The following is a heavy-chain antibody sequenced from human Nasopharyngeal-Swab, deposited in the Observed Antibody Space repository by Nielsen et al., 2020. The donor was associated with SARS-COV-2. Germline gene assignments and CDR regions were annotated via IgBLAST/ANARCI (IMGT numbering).Heavy chain of an antibody. D-gene: IGHD7-27*01. CDR1: GFTFNSYV. CDR3: APDPNWGLGY. V-gene: IGHV3-23*01. Sequence: GGSLRLSCAASGFTFNSYVMIWVRQAPGEGLEWVSYITVSGDATNYAEPVKGRFTISRGNSKNLLYLQMNSLRVEDTATYYCAPDPNWGLGYWGRGTLVTVSS. J-gene: IGHJ4*02. CDR2: ITVSGDAT.